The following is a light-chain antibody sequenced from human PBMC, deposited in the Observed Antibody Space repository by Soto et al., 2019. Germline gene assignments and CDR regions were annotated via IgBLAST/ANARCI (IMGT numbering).Light chain of an antibody. CDR2: GAS. V-gene: IGKV3-20*01. J-gene: IGKJ1*01. CDR3: QQYTNWPKT. CDR1: QSVSSSY. Sequence: EIVFTQSPCTLSLSPGERATLSFRASQSVSSSYLAWYQQKPGQAPRLLIYGASSRATGIPDRFSGSGSGTDFTLTISRLEPEDFAVYYCQQYTNWPKTFGQGTKVDIK.